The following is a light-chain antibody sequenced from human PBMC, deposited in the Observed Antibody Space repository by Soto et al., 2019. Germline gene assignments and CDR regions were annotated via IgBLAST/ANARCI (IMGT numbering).Light chain of an antibody. CDR1: ESVRHY. CDR2: DAS. V-gene: IGKV3-11*01. CDR3: QHRDNWSYI. Sequence: EIVLTQSLATLSLSPGERATLSCRASESVRHYVAWYQQKPGQAPRLLIYDASTSATGIPARFSGSGSGTDYTLSISSVEAEDFAVDYCQHRDNWSYIFGRGTKLEMK. J-gene: IGKJ2*01.